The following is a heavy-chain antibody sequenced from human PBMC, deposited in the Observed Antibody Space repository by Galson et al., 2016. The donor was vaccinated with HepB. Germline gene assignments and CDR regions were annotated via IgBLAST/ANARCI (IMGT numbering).Heavy chain of an antibody. CDR3: AKDCYESSGLCAGGMEV. Sequence: SLRLSCAASGFTFSGYGMHWVRQAPGKGLEWVAMISYDGSNKYYADSVKGRFTISRANSKNKLYLQMNILRVRDTAVYYCAKDCYESSGLCAGGMEVWGQGTTVTVSS. D-gene: IGHD3-22*01. J-gene: IGHJ6*02. CDR2: ISYDGSNK. CDR1: GFTFSGYG. V-gene: IGHV3-30*18.